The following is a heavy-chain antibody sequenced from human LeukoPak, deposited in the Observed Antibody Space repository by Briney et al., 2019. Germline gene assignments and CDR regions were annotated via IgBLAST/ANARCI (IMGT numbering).Heavy chain of an antibody. V-gene: IGHV3-20*01. D-gene: IGHD4-11*01. CDR2: INWNGGST. Sequence: GGSLRLSCAASGFTFDDYGMSWVRQAPGKGLEWVPGINWNGGSTGYADSVKGRFTISRDNAKNSLYLQMNSLRAEDTALYHCARVVYSTLLGAFDIWGQGTMVTVSS. J-gene: IGHJ3*02. CDR1: GFTFDDYG. CDR3: ARVVYSTLLGAFDI.